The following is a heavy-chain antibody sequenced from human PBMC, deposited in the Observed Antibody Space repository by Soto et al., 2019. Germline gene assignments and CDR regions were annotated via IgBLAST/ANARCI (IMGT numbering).Heavy chain of an antibody. D-gene: IGHD2-15*01. V-gene: IGHV4-31*03. J-gene: IGHJ4*02. CDR1: GGSITTGGYY. CDR3: ARTKCSGGSCYSWSLDY. CDR2: RYYSEST. Sequence: SETLSLTCTVSGGSITTGGYYWSWIRQLPGKGLEWIGHRYYSESTYYNPSLKSRVSISLDTSKNQFSLKLSFVTAAGTAMYYCARTKCSGGSCYSWSLDYWGQGTPVTVST.